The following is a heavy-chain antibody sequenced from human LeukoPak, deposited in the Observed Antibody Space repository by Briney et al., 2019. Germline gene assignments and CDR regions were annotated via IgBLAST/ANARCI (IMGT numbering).Heavy chain of an antibody. V-gene: IGHV1-3*01. Sequence: ASVKVSCKASGYTFTSYAMHWVRQAPGQRLEWMGWINAGNGNTKYSQKFQGRVTITRDTSASTAYMELSSLRSEDTAVYYCARAHCSGGSCYSDYWGQGTLVTVSS. J-gene: IGHJ4*02. CDR3: ARAHCSGGSCYSDY. D-gene: IGHD2-15*01. CDR2: INAGNGNT. CDR1: GYTFTSYA.